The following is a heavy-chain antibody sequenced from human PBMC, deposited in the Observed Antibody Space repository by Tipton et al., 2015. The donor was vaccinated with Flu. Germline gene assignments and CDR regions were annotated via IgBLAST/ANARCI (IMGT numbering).Heavy chain of an antibody. CDR3: ARRSTYHHSSPCSD. V-gene: IGHV1-69*05. CDR2: IMPFFGAP. Sequence: LVQSGAEVKKVGSSVKVSCKASGSTFSSYGFTWVRQAPGQGLEWMGGIMPFFGAPNYAQKFQGRVTITTDGMTSTTYMELRSLRPEDTAVYFCARRSTYHHSSPCSDWGQGTLVTVSS. CDR1: GSTFSSYG. J-gene: IGHJ4*02. D-gene: IGHD2-2*01.